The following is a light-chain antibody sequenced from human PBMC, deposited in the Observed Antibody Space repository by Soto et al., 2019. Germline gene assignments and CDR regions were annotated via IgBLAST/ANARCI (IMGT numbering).Light chain of an antibody. CDR3: QQRYSWPPLT. V-gene: IGKV3-11*01. Sequence: EVVLTQSPATLSLSPGDRATLSCRASETVFSYLAWYQQKPGQAPRLLIYDTSNRATGVPARFSGSGSGTDVTLTISTLEPEDFAVYYCQQRYSWPPLTFGGGTTVEIK. J-gene: IGKJ4*01. CDR1: ETVFSY. CDR2: DTS.